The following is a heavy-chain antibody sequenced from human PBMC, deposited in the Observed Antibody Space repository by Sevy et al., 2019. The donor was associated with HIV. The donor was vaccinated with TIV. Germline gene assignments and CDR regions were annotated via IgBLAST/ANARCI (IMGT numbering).Heavy chain of an antibody. Sequence: ASVKVSCKVSGYTLTELSMHWVRQAPGKGLEWMGGFDPEDGETIYAQKFQGRVTMTEDTSTDTAYMELSSLRSEDTAVYYCATGVPYYDFWSRGGAFDIWGQATMVTVSS. CDR3: ATGVPYYDFWSRGGAFDI. V-gene: IGHV1-24*01. CDR1: GYTLTELS. CDR2: FDPEDGET. J-gene: IGHJ3*02. D-gene: IGHD3-3*01.